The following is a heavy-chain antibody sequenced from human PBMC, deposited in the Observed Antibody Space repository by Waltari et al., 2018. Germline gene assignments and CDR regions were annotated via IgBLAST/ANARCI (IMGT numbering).Heavy chain of an antibody. CDR3: TTDSGGWSGAFDI. J-gene: IGHJ3*02. V-gene: IGHV3-15*01. D-gene: IGHD1-26*01. Sequence: EVQLVESGGGLVKPGGSLRLSCAASGFTFSNAWMSWVRQVPGKGLEWVGRIKSKTDGGTTDYAAPVKGRFTISRDDSKNTLYLQMNSLKTEDTAVYYCTTDSGGWSGAFDIWGQGTMVTVSS. CDR1: GFTFSNAW. CDR2: IKSKTDGGTT.